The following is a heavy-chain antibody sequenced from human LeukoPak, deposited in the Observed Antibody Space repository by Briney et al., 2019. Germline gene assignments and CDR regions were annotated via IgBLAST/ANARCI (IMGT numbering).Heavy chain of an antibody. D-gene: IGHD2-21*02. V-gene: IGHV3-49*04. J-gene: IGHJ5*02. CDR1: GFTFGDSA. Sequence: PGGSLRLSCTASGFTFGDSAMGWVRQAPGKGLEWVGFIRSKDYGATTEYAASEKGRFTISRDDSKSVAYLQMNSLKTEDTAVYYCARGHPYCGGDCYSSWGQGTLVTVSS. CDR2: IRSKDYGATT. CDR3: ARGHPYCGGDCYSS.